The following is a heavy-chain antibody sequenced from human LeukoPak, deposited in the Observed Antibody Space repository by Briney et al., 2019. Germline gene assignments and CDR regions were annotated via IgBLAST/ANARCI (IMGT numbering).Heavy chain of an antibody. D-gene: IGHD6-19*01. CDR2: IYSGGST. J-gene: IGHJ4*02. CDR3: ARTYSSGWYYFDF. V-gene: IGHV3-66*01. Sequence: PGGSLRLSCAASGFTVSSNYMSWVRQAPGKGLEWVSVIYSGGSTYYADSVKGRFTISRDNAKKSLYLQMNSLRAEDTAVYYCARTYSSGWYYFDFWGQGTRVTVSS. CDR1: GFTVSSNY.